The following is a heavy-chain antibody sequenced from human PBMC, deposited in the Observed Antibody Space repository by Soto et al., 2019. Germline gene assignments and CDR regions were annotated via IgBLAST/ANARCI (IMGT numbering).Heavy chain of an antibody. Sequence: QGQLMQSGAEVKKPGASVKVSCKASGYTFNSHAIHWMRQAPGQRLEWMGWINAGNGNTYYSEKFNGRVSLTRDTVATTVYMELTSLTSEDTGVYYCARDQSGIGWYVDWFDPWGQGTLVTVSS. CDR1: GYTFNSHA. CDR2: INAGNGNT. V-gene: IGHV1-3*01. J-gene: IGHJ5*02. D-gene: IGHD6-19*01. CDR3: ARDQSGIGWYVDWFDP.